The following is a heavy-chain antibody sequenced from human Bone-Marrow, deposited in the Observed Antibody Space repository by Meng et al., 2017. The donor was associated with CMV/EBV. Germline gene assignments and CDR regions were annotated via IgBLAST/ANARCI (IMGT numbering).Heavy chain of an antibody. CDR3: TRWHSGSNFDL. D-gene: IGHD1-26*01. V-gene: IGHV3-49*04. J-gene: IGHJ4*02. CDR2: IRRKPYGGTT. Sequence: GESLKISCTVSGFSFNNYWMSWVRQAPGKGLEWVGFIRRKPYGGTTEYAASVKGRFAISRDDSKSIAYLQMNSLKIEDTAVYYCTRWHSGSNFDLWGQGILVTVSS. CDR1: GFSFNNYW.